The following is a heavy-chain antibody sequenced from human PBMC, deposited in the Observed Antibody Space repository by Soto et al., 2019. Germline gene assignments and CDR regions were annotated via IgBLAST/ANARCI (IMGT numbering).Heavy chain of an antibody. CDR3: AREKRGFTMIVVTYGMDV. CDR2: ISSNSIST. D-gene: IGHD3-22*01. J-gene: IGHJ6*02. V-gene: IGHV3-64*04. Sequence: GGSLRLSCAASGFTLSGYAMDWVRQAPGKGLEYVSDISSNSISTYYANSVQGRFTISRDNSKNSLYLQMNSLRDEDTAVYYFAREKRGFTMIVVTYGMDVWGQGTTVTVSS. CDR1: GFTLSGYA.